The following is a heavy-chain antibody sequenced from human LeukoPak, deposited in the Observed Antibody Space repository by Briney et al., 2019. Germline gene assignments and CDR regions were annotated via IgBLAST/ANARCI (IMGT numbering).Heavy chain of an antibody. CDR2: INHSGST. V-gene: IGHV4-34*01. CDR3: ARIGRDGYNFHY. D-gene: IGHD5-24*01. J-gene: IGHJ4*02. CDR1: GESFSGYY. Sequence: SETLSLTCAAYGESFSGYYWTWIRQPPGKGLEWIGEINHSGSTNYNSSLKSRVTISVDTSKNQFSLKLSSVTAADTAVYYCARIGRDGYNFHYWGQGTLVTVSS.